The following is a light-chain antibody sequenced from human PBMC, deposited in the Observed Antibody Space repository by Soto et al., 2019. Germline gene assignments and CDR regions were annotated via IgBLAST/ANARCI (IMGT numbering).Light chain of an antibody. V-gene: IGKV1-5*01. CDR1: QNIRNG. Sequence: DIQMTQSPSTLSASVGDRVTITCRASQNIRNGVAGNQEKPGKAPNLLIYDASSLQSGVPKRFSGSVSGTDFTLTISSPQSDDFATYYCQQYSDYKSFGQGTKVEVK. CDR3: QQYSDYKS. J-gene: IGKJ1*01. CDR2: DAS.